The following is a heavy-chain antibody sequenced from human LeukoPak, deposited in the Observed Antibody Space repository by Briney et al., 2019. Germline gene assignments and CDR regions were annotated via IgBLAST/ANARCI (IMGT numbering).Heavy chain of an antibody. CDR1: GGSISSYS. D-gene: IGHD1-26*01. V-gene: IGHV4-4*07. CDR2: IYPRESP. CDR3: AREGQWDDAFDI. J-gene: IGHJ3*02. Sequence: SETLSLTCTVSGGSISSYSWSWMRQPAGKGLEWIGRIYPRESPNYNPSLKSRVIMSVDKSKNQFSLKLRSVTAADTAVYYCAREGQWDDAFDIWGQGTMVTVSS.